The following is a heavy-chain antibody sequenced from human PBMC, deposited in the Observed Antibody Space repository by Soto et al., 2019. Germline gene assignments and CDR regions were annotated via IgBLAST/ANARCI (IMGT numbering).Heavy chain of an antibody. Sequence: QITLKESGPTLVKPTQTLTLTCTFSGFSFSVNGVAVGWIRQPPGQALEWLALIYCDDDQRYNPSLKDRLTITKDTSSNQFVLTMTNMDPVDTATYYCAHKRDVSRGFKYWGQGTLVTVSS. CDR3: AHKRDVSRGFKY. V-gene: IGHV2-5*02. CDR2: IYCDDDQ. CDR1: GFSFSVNGVA. J-gene: IGHJ4*02. D-gene: IGHD3-10*01.